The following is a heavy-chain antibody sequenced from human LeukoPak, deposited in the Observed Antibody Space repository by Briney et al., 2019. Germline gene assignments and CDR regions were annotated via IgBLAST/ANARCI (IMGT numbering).Heavy chain of an antibody. CDR1: KVTFSDYA. V-gene: IGHV3-23*01. J-gene: IGHJ5*02. Sequence: GGSLRLSCAASKVTFSDYAMNWLRQAPGKGLEWVSGISGSGGNTYYADSVKGRFTISRDNSKNTLYLQMNSLRAEDTALYYCAKGTGINHYHWIDPWGQGTQVTVSS. D-gene: IGHD3/OR15-3a*01. CDR2: ISGSGGNT. CDR3: AKGTGINHYHWIDP.